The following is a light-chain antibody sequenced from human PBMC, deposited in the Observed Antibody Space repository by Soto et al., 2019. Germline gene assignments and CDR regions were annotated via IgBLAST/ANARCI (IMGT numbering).Light chain of an antibody. J-gene: IGKJ1*01. V-gene: IGKV1-5*01. CDR1: QSISSW. Sequence: DIQMTQSPSTLSASVGDRVTITCRASQSISSWLAWYQQKPGKAPKLLIYDASSLESGVPSRFSVSGSGTEFTLTISSLQTDDFATYYCQQYDSYSWTFGQGTKVEIK. CDR2: DAS. CDR3: QQYDSYSWT.